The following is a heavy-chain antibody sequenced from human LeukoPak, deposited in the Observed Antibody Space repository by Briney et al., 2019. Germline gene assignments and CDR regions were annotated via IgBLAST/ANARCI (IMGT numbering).Heavy chain of an antibody. CDR3: ARTIWYSSPRSDWFDP. CDR1: GGSISSSSYY. Sequence: SETLSLTCTVSGGSISSSSYYWGWIRQPPGKGLEWIGSIYYSGSTYYNPSLKSRVTIYVDTSKNQFSLKLSSVTAADTAVYYCARTIWYSSPRSDWFDPWGQGTLVTVSS. V-gene: IGHV4-39*01. CDR2: IYYSGST. D-gene: IGHD6-13*01. J-gene: IGHJ5*02.